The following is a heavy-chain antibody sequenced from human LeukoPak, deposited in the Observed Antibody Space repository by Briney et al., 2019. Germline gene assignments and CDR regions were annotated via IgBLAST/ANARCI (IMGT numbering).Heavy chain of an antibody. CDR2: ISWDGDTT. V-gene: IGHV3-43*01. J-gene: IGHJ6*03. CDR3: ATDERIQLWHYYYYMDV. D-gene: IGHD5-18*01. CDR1: AFTFDDYI. Sequence: GGSLRLSCAASAFTFDDYIMHWVRQAPGKGLEWVSPISWDGDTTYYADSVKGRFTISRDNAKNSLYLQMNSLRAEDTAVYYCATDERIQLWHYYYYMDVWGKGTTVTVSS.